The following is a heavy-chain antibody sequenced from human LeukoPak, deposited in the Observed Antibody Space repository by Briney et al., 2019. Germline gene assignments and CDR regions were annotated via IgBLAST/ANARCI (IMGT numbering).Heavy chain of an antibody. CDR2: IYHSGST. J-gene: IGHJ3*02. Sequence: GSLRLSCAASGFTFSSYEMNWVRQPPGKGLEWIGEIYHSGSTNYNPSLKSRVTISVDKSKNQFSLKLSSVTAADTAVYYCARAPWVAATMVPAFDIWGQGTMVTVSS. CDR1: GFTFSSYEM. CDR3: ARAPWVAATMVPAFDI. V-gene: IGHV4-4*02. D-gene: IGHD2-15*01.